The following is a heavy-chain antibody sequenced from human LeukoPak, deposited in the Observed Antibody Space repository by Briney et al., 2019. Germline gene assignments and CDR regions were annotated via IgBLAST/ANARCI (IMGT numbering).Heavy chain of an antibody. V-gene: IGHV3-11*05. D-gene: IGHD2-15*01. J-gene: IGHJ5*02. CDR3: ARDGGYCSGGSCYSGSWFDP. CDR1: GFTFSDYY. Sequence: KPGGSLRLSCAASGFTFSDYYMSWIRQAPGKGLEWVSYISSGSSYTNYADSVKGRFTISRDNAKNSLYLQMNSLRAEDTAVYYCARDGGYCSGGSCYSGSWFDPWGQGTLVTVSS. CDR2: ISSGSSYT.